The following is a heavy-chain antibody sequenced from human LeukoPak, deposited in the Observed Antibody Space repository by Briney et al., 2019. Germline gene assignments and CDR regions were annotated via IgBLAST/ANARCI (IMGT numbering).Heavy chain of an antibody. CDR2: ISGSGNTI. CDR3: AGDRSSGWDFDY. Sequence: GGSLRLSCAASGFPFSIYAMHWVRQAPGKGLEWVSSISGSGNTIHYADSVKGRFTISRDNSKNTLYLQMDSLRAEDTAVYYWAGDRSSGWDFDYWGQGTLVTVSS. CDR1: GFPFSIYA. J-gene: IGHJ4*02. D-gene: IGHD6-19*01. V-gene: IGHV3-23*01.